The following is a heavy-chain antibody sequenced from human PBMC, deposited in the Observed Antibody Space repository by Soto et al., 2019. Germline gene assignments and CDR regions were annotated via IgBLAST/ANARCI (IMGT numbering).Heavy chain of an antibody. CDR3: ARRDCGSGTNCEFGAPAFAY. CDR1: GFTFSNYD. V-gene: IGHV3-23*01. Sequence: EVQLLESGGGLVQPGGSLRLSCAASGFTFSNYDMSWVRQAPGKGLEWVSGVSSSGSSTYYADSVKGRFTISRDKPKKTLYLQMSSLSAADTAVYYCARRDCGSGTNCEFGAPAFAYWRQGNLVTVTS. D-gene: IGHD2-21*01. J-gene: IGHJ4*02. CDR2: VSSSGSST.